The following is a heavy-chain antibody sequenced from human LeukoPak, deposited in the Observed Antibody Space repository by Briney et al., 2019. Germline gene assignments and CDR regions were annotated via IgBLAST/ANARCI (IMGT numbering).Heavy chain of an antibody. V-gene: IGHV3-30-3*01. CDR1: GFTFSSYA. Sequence: AGGSLRLSCAASGFTFSSYAMHWVRQAPDKGLEWVAVISYDGSNKYYADSVKGRFTISRDNSKNTLYLQMNSLRAEDTAVYYCVRSPGPFDYWGQGTLVTVSS. J-gene: IGHJ4*02. CDR3: VRSPGPFDY. CDR2: ISYDGSNK. D-gene: IGHD7-27*01.